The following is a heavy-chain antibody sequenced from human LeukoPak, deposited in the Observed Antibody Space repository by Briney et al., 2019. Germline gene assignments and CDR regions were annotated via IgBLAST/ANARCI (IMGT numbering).Heavy chain of an antibody. J-gene: IGHJ6*04. D-gene: IGHD3-10*01. Sequence: GGSLRLSCAASGFTFSSYGMHWVRQAPGKGLEWVAVISYDGSNKYYADSVKGRFTISRDNSKNTLYLQINRLRAEDTAVYYCAKEGGFGEFLFNYYYYGMDVWGKGTTVTVSS. CDR2: ISYDGSNK. V-gene: IGHV3-30*18. CDR1: GFTFSSYG. CDR3: AKEGGFGEFLFNYYYYGMDV.